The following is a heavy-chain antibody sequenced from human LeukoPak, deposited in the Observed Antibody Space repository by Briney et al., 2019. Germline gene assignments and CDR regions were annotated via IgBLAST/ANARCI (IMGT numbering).Heavy chain of an antibody. CDR1: GFTFSSYS. Sequence: GGSLRLSCAASGFTFSSYSMSWVRQAPGKGLEWVSSISSSSYIYYADSVKGRFTISRDNAKNSLYLQMNSLRAEDTAVYYCAREVVYSNYAFDYWGQGTLVTVSS. D-gene: IGHD4-11*01. CDR3: AREVVYSNYAFDY. J-gene: IGHJ4*02. V-gene: IGHV3-21*01. CDR2: ISSSSYI.